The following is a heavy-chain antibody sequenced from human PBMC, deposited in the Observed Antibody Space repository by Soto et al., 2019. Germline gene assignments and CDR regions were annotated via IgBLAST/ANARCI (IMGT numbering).Heavy chain of an antibody. J-gene: IGHJ6*02. Sequence: SVKVSCKASGGTFSSYAISWVRQAPGQRLEWMGGIIPIFGTANYAQKFQGRVTITADESTSTAYMELSSLRSEDTAVYYCATVYCSSTSCYVSRDYYYYYGMDVWGQGTTVTVSS. V-gene: IGHV1-69*13. D-gene: IGHD2-2*01. CDR1: GGTFSSYA. CDR3: ATVYCSSTSCYVSRDYYYYYGMDV. CDR2: IIPIFGTA.